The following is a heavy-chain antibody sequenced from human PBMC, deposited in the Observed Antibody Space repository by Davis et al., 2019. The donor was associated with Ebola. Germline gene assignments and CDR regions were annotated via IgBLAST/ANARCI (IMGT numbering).Heavy chain of an antibody. Sequence: GGSLRLSCAASGFNIGGYGMHWVRRAPGKGLEWVALTSYDGSREYYADSVRGRFTISRDNSKNTPYLQMNSLRAEDTAVYYCATGNYGDYHGYWGQGTLVTVSS. J-gene: IGHJ4*02. CDR3: ATGNYGDYHGY. CDR1: GFNIGGYG. D-gene: IGHD4-17*01. V-gene: IGHV3-30*03. CDR2: TSYDGSRE.